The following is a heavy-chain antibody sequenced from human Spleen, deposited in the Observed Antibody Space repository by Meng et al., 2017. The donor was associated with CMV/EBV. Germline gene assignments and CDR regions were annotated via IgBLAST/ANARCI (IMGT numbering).Heavy chain of an antibody. CDR1: GDTFTGYF. Sequence: ASVKVSCKASGDTFTGYFIHWVRLAPGHGFEWVGWINPHNGNTIYAQKFQGRVTMTRDTSISTAYMELSRLRSDDTAVYYCARARALEWLEALPDAFNIWGQGTMVTVSS. D-gene: IGHD3-3*01. CDR3: ARARALEWLEALPDAFNI. J-gene: IGHJ3*02. CDR2: INPHNGNT. V-gene: IGHV1-2*02.